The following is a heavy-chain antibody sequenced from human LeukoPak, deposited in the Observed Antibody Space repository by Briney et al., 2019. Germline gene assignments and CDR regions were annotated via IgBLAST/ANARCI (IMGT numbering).Heavy chain of an antibody. V-gene: IGHV4-34*01. J-gene: IGHJ4*02. D-gene: IGHD4-17*01. Sequence: SETLSLTCAVYGGSFSGYYWSWIRQPPGKGLEWIGEINHSGSTNYNPSLKSRVTISVDMSKNQFSLKLSSVTAADTAVYYCARGTTVTPYHYWGQGTLVTVSS. CDR3: ARGTTVTPYHY. CDR2: INHSGST. CDR1: GGSFSGYY.